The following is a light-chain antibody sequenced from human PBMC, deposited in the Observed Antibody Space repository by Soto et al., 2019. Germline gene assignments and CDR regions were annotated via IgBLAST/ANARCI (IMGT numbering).Light chain of an antibody. J-gene: IGLJ1*01. Sequence: QSVLTQPASVSGSPGQSITISCTGSSSDVGSYNLVSWYQQHPGKAPKLMIYEVTKRPSGVSNRFSAFKYGNTASLTISGLQAEDEADYYCCSYAGSSTSVFGTGTKLTVL. CDR1: SSDVGSYNL. CDR2: EVT. CDR3: CSYAGSSTSV. V-gene: IGLV2-23*02.